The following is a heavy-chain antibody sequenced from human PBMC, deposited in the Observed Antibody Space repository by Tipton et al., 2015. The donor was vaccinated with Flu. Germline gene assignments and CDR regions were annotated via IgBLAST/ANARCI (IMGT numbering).Heavy chain of an antibody. D-gene: IGHD3-16*01. V-gene: IGHV4-61*02. Sequence: TLSLTCSVSSASINSDRDYWTWVRQPAGRGLEWIGRFHISGNTDYNPSLKSRVTISADTSKNQFSLQLNSVTAADTAEYYCARILSPRRFDPWGQGTLVTVSS. J-gene: IGHJ5*02. CDR1: SASINSDRDY. CDR2: FHISGNT. CDR3: ARILSPRRFDP.